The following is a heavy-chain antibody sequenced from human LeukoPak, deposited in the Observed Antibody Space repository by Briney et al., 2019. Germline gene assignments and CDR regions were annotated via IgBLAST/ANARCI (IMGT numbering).Heavy chain of an antibody. D-gene: IGHD2-15*01. Sequence: GGSLRLSCAASGFTFSSFGMSWVRQAPGKGLEWVSAISSTGGTAYYADSVKGRFTISRDNSKNTLYLQMNSLRAEYTAIYCCAKNGDRGAYCSGGSCYPYYYYNMDVWGTGTTVTISS. CDR1: GFTFSSFG. J-gene: IGHJ6*03. CDR3: AKNGDRGAYCSGGSCYPYYYYNMDV. V-gene: IGHV3-23*01. CDR2: ISSTGGTA.